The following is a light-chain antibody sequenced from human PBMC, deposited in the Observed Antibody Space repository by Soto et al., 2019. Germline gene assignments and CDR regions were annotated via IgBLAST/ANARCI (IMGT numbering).Light chain of an antibody. CDR1: QSVSSY. V-gene: IGKV3-11*01. Sequence: EIVLTQSPATLSLSPGERATLSCRASQSVSSYLAWYQQKPGQAPRLLIYDASNRATGVPARFSGSGFGIDFTLTISSLEPEDFAVYYCQQRSNWPLTFGGGTKVEIK. J-gene: IGKJ4*01. CDR3: QQRSNWPLT. CDR2: DAS.